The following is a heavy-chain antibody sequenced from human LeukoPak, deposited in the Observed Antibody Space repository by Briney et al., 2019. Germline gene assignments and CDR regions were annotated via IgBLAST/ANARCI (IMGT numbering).Heavy chain of an antibody. J-gene: IGHJ5*02. Sequence: GASVKVSCKASGYTFTSYGISWVRQAPGQGLEWMGWISSYNGHTNYAQKFQGRVTMTTDTSASTACMELRSLRSDDTAVYYCARDPGYCSSTNCYAHNWFDPWGQGTLVTVSS. CDR2: ISSYNGHT. CDR1: GYTFTSYG. CDR3: ARDPGYCSSTNCYAHNWFDP. V-gene: IGHV1-18*01. D-gene: IGHD2-2*01.